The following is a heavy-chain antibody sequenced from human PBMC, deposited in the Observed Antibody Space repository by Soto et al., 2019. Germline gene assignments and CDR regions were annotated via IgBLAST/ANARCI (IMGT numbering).Heavy chain of an antibody. J-gene: IGHJ4*02. Sequence: GGSLRLSCAASGFTFSSYWMHWLRQAPGKGLVWVSRINSDGSSTSYADSVKGRFTISRDNAKNTLYLQMNSLRAEDTAVYYCARAPPPYSSGWGTDYWGQGTLVTVSS. CDR2: INSDGSST. D-gene: IGHD6-19*01. CDR3: ARAPPPYSSGWGTDY. V-gene: IGHV3-74*01. CDR1: GFTFSSYW.